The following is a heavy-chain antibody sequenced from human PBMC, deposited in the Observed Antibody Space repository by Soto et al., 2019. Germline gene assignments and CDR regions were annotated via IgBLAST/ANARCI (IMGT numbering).Heavy chain of an antibody. J-gene: IGHJ4*02. Sequence: GGSLRLSCAASGFTFSSYAMNWVRQAPGKGLEWVSAISASGRDTYYTDSVRGRFTISRDNSKNSLYLQMNSLSAEDTAVYYSVTSRRPGGSYAFVSWGQGALVTVSS. CDR3: VTSRRPGGSYAFVS. CDR1: GFTFSSYA. D-gene: IGHD1-26*01. V-gene: IGHV3-23*01. CDR2: ISASGRDT.